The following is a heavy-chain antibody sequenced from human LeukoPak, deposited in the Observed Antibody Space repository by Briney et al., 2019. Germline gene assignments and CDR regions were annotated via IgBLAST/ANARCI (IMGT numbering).Heavy chain of an antibody. CDR2: ITSSGDGT. D-gene: IGHD3-22*01. CDR3: AKDRPNYYGSNGHYYRRDGDY. J-gene: IGHJ4*02. Sequence: GGSRRLSRAASGFTFSIYAMSWVRQAPWKGLQWVSSITSSGDGTYYADSVKGRFTISRDNSENMLYLQMNSLRVEDTAVYFCAKDRPNYYGSNGHYYRRDGDYWGQGTLVTVSS. V-gene: IGHV3-23*01. CDR1: GFTFSIYA.